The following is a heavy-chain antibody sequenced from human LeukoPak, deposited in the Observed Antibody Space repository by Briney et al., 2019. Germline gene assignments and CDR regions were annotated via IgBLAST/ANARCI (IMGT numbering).Heavy chain of an antibody. CDR3: ARVYLIAAGWFDP. CDR1: GGSISSYY. D-gene: IGHD6-13*01. J-gene: IGHJ5*02. CDR2: IYYSGTT. Sequence: SQTLSLTCTVSGGSISSYYWSWLRQPPGKGREGIGYIYYSGTTNYNPSLKSRVTISVDTSKNQFSLKLSSVTAADTAVYYCARVYLIAAGWFDPWGQGTLVTVSS. V-gene: IGHV4-59*12.